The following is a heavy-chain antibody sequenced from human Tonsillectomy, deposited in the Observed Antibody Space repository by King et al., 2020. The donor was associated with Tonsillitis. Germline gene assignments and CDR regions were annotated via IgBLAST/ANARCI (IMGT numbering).Heavy chain of an antibody. D-gene: IGHD3-3*01. CDR3: ARHIGASRAFDV. J-gene: IGHJ3*01. Sequence: QVQLQESGPGLVKPSETLFLTCIVSGGSMRSYYWSWIRQSPGKGLEWIGYIYYSGTTNYNPSLQSRVTISVDTSKNQVFLRLTSVTAADTAAYYCARHIGASRAFDVWGQGTMVTVSS. CDR2: IYYSGTT. V-gene: IGHV4-59*01. CDR1: GGSMRSYY.